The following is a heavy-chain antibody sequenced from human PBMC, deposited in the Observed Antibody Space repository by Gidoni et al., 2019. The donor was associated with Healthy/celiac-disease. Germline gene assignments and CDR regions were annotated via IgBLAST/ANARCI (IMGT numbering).Heavy chain of an antibody. D-gene: IGHD2-15*01. Sequence: QVQLVQSGAEVKKPWSSVKVSCKASGGTFSSYAITWVRKAPGQGLEWMGGIIPIFGTANYAQKFQGRVTITADKSTSTAYMELSSLRSEDTAVYYCASPYLGYCSGGSCYSGAFDIWGQGTMVTVSS. CDR2: IIPIFGTA. V-gene: IGHV1-69*06. CDR1: GGTFSSYA. CDR3: ASPYLGYCSGGSCYSGAFDI. J-gene: IGHJ3*02.